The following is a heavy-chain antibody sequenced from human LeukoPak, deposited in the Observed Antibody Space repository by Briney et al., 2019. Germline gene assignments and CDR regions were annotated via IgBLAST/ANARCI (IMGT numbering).Heavy chain of an antibody. J-gene: IGHJ4*02. Sequence: GGSLRLSCAASGFTFSSYTMNWVRQPPGKGLEWVSNIGTSSTTIYYADSVKGRFTISRDNAKNSLYLQMNSLRADDAAVYYCARQQDVFDNWGQGTLVTVSS. CDR2: IGTSSTTI. D-gene: IGHD6-13*01. V-gene: IGHV3-48*01. CDR1: GFTFSSYT. CDR3: ARQQDVFDN.